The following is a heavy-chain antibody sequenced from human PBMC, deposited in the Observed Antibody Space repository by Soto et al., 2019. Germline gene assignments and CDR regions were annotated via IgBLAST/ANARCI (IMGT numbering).Heavy chain of an antibody. J-gene: IGHJ6*02. CDR1: GGSFSGYY. CDR2: INHSGST. CDR3: ARVPKGSSGFFLVYYGMDV. V-gene: IGHV4-34*01. D-gene: IGHD3-10*01. Sequence: SETLSLTCAVYGGSFSGYYWSWIRQPPGKGLEWIGEINHSGSTNYNPSLKSRVTISVDTSKNQFSLKLSSVTAADTAVYYCARVPKGSSGFFLVYYGMDVWGQGPTVTVSS.